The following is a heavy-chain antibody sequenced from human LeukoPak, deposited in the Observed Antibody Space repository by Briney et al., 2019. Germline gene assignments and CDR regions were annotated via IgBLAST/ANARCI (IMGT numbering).Heavy chain of an antibody. Sequence: SGPTLVNPTQTLXLTCTFSGFSLSTSGMCVSWIRQPPGKALEWLARIDWDDDKYYSTSLKTRLTISKDTSKNQVVLTMTNMDPVDTAAYYCARSTSGYSSGWIDYWGQGTLVTVSS. CDR3: ARSTSGYSSGWIDY. D-gene: IGHD6-19*01. J-gene: IGHJ4*02. CDR1: GFSLSTSGMC. V-gene: IGHV2-70*11. CDR2: IDWDDDK.